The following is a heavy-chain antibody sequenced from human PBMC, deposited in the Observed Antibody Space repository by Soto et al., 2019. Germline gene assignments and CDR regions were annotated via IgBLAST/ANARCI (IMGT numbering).Heavy chain of an antibody. Sequence: SVKVSCKASGGTFSSYAISWVRQAPGQGLEWMGGIIPIFGTANYAQKFQGRVTITADESTSTAYMELSSLRSEDTAVYYCARDESPDYYGSGSYYPPPGMDVWGQGTTVTVSS. J-gene: IGHJ6*02. CDR1: GGTFSSYA. D-gene: IGHD3-10*01. CDR2: IIPIFGTA. CDR3: ARDESPDYYGSGSYYPPPGMDV. V-gene: IGHV1-69*13.